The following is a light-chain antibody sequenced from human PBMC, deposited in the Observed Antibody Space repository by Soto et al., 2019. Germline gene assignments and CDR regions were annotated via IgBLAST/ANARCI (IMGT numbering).Light chain of an antibody. CDR3: QQYGSSPMYT. V-gene: IGKV3-20*01. J-gene: IGKJ2*01. CDR2: GAS. CDR1: PSVSSSY. Sequence: EIVLTQSPGTLSLSPGERATLSCRASPSVSSSYLAWYQQKPGQAPRLLIYGASSRATGIPDRFSGSGSGTDFTLTISRLEPEDLAVYYCQQYGSSPMYTFGQGTKLEIK.